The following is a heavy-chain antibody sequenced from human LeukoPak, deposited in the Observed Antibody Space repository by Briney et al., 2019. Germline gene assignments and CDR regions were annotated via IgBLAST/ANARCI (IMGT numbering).Heavy chain of an antibody. V-gene: IGHV3-33*08. Sequence: GGSLRLSCAASGFTFRSYGMHWVRQAPGKGLEWVAGIGSDGSNKYYADSVKGRFTISRAHSANKLSLQMNSLRAEATALYYCASDGIDVDRRIGYFDFWGQGTLVTVSS. CDR1: GFTFRSYG. D-gene: IGHD1-26*01. CDR2: IGSDGSNK. J-gene: IGHJ4*02. CDR3: ASDGIDVDRRIGYFDF.